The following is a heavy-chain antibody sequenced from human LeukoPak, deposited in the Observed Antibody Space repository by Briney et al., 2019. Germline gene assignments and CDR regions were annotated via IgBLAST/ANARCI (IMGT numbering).Heavy chain of an antibody. CDR1: GFTFSGHW. V-gene: IGHV3-7*01. D-gene: IGHD1-14*01. J-gene: IGHJ4*02. Sequence: GGSLRLSCAASGFTFSGHWMSWVRQAPGKGLEWVANINQGGSDKYYVDSVKGRFTISRDNANNLLYLQMNSLRGEDTAVYYCTRDRSRAEHDWGQGTLVTVSS. CDR3: TRDRSRAEHD. CDR2: INQGGSDK.